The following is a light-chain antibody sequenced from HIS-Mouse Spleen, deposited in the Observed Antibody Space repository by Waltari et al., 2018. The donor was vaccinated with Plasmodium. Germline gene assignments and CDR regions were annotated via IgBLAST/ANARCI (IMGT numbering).Light chain of an antibody. CDR3: YSTDSSGNHRV. J-gene: IGLJ3*02. V-gene: IGLV3-10*01. CDR2: EDS. Sequence: SYELTQPPSVSVSPGQTARLTRPGVALPKKYAYWYQQKSGQAPVLVIYEDSKRPSGIPERFSGSSSGTMATLTISGAQVEDEADYYCYSTDSSGNHRVFGGGTKLTVL. CDR1: ALPKKY.